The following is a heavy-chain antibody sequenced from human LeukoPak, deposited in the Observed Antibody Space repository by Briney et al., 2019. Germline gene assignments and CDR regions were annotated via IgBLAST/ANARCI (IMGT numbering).Heavy chain of an antibody. CDR1: XGSIXSXX. CDR2: IYXXGST. CDR3: ARGQRTCSGGSCYSYWYFDL. Sequence: KPSETLSLTCTVSXGSIXSXXXXXXXXXPGXXLXWXGYIYXXGSTNXNPSLKSRVTISVDTSKNQFSLKLSSVTAADTAVYYCARGQRTCSGGSCYSYWYFDLWGRGTLVTVSS. J-gene: IGHJ2*01. D-gene: IGHD2-15*01. V-gene: IGHV4-59*01.